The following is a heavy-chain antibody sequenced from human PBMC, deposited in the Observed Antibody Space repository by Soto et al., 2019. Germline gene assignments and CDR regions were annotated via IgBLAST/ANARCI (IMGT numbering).Heavy chain of an antibody. Sequence: HPGGSLRLSCAASGFTFSSYSMNWVRQAPGKGLEWVSYISSSSSSTIYYADSVKGRFTISRDNAKNSLYLQMNSLRAEDTAVYYCARVNHMVRGVELINWFDPWGQGTLVTVSS. J-gene: IGHJ5*02. CDR3: ARVNHMVRGVELINWFDP. CDR1: GFTFSSYS. D-gene: IGHD3-10*01. CDR2: ISSSSSSTI. V-gene: IGHV3-48*01.